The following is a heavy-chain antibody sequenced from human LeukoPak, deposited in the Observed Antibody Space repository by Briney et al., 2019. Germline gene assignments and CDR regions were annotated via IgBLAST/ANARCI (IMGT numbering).Heavy chain of an antibody. CDR1: GGSFSGYY. J-gene: IGHJ4*02. V-gene: IGHV4-34*01. CDR2: INHSGST. Sequence: SETLSLTCAVYGGSFSGYYWSWIRQPPGKGLEWIGEINHSGSTNYNPSLKSRVTISVDTSKNQFSLKLSSVTAADTVVYYCARGRRWLQLLLDYWGQGTLVTVSS. D-gene: IGHD5-12*01. CDR3: ARGRRWLQLLLDY.